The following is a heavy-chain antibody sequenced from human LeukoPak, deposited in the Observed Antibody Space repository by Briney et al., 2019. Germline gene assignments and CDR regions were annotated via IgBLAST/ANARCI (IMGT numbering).Heavy chain of an antibody. CDR2: IFYTGST. V-gene: IGHV4-31*03. CDR1: GGSLSSGSSY. Sequence: SETLSLTFTVSGGSLSSGSSYWSWIRPHPGKGLEWIGYIFYTGSTYYNPSLNSRINISVVTSKNQFSLQLSSVTAADTAVYYCARVGIISEPTATFYFDYWGQGTLVTVSS. D-gene: IGHD1-1*01. CDR3: ARVGIISEPTATFYFDY. J-gene: IGHJ4*02.